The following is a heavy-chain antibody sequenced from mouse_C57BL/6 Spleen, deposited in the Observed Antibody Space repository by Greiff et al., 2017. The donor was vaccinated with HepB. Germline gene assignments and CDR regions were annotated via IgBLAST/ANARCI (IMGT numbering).Heavy chain of an antibody. Sequence: EVMLVESGGDLVKPGGSLKLSCAASGFTFSSYGMSWVRQTPDKRLEWVATISSGGSYTYYPDSLKGRVTISRDNGKNTLYLQMSSLKSEDTAMYYCARHERGNYRGYYFDYWGQGTTLTVSS. V-gene: IGHV5-6*02. CDR3: ARHERGNYRGYYFDY. CDR2: ISSGGSYT. D-gene: IGHD2-1*01. J-gene: IGHJ2*01. CDR1: GFTFSSYG.